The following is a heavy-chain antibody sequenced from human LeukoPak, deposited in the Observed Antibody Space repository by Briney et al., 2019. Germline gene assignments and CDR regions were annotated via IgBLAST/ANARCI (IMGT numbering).Heavy chain of an antibody. J-gene: IGHJ5*02. D-gene: IGHD4-11*01. CDR2: IYYSGST. CDR3: AREGVTHNWFDP. CDR1: GGSISTYY. V-gene: IGHV4-59*01. Sequence: PSETLSLTCTVSGGSISTYYWSWIRQPPGKGLDWIGYIYYSGSTNYKPSLKSRVTMSVDTSKNQFSLKLSSVTAADTAVYYCAREGVTHNWFDPWGQGTLVTVSS.